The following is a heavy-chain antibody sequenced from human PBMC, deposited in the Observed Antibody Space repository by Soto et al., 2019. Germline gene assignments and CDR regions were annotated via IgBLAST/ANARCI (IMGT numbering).Heavy chain of an antibody. V-gene: IGHV3-30*18. CDR1: GFTFSSYG. Sequence: QVQLVESGGGVVQPGRSLRLSCAASGFTFSSYGMHWVRQAPGKGLEWVAVISYDGSNKYYADSVKGRFTISRDNSKNTLNLQMNSGRAEDTAVYYRAKDPWIIAALSSRYVGGQGPTVTFPS. J-gene: IGHJ6*02. CDR3: AKDPWIIAALSSRYV. CDR2: ISYDGSNK. D-gene: IGHD6-6*01.